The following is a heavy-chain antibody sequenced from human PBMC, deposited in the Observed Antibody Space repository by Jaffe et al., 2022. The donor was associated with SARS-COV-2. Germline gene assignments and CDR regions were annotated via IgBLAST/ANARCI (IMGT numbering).Heavy chain of an antibody. CDR1: GFTFSSYA. D-gene: IGHD1-7*01. CDR2: ISYDGSNK. CDR3: ARDGNWNFMDAFDI. V-gene: IGHV3-30-3*01. J-gene: IGHJ3*02. Sequence: QVQLVESGGGVVQPGRSLRLSCAASGFTFSSYAMHWVRQAPGKGLEWVAVISYDGSNKYYADSVKGRFTISRDNSKNTLYLQMNSLRAEDTAVYYCARDGNWNFMDAFDIWGQGTMVTVSS.